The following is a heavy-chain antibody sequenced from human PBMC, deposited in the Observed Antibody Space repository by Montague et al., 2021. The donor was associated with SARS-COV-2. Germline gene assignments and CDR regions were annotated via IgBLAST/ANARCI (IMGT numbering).Heavy chain of an antibody. D-gene: IGHD3-3*01. CDR2: IYYSGST. CDR1: GGSISSSTYY. CDR3: ARDPWRITIFGVVTRYGMDV. V-gene: IGHV4-39*07. Sequence: SETLSLTCTVSGGSISSSTYYWGWIRQPPGKGLEWIASIYYSGSTYFSPSLKSRVAISIDTSKNQFSLKLSSVTAADTAVYYCARDPWRITIFGVVTRYGMDVWGQGTTVTVS. J-gene: IGHJ6*02.